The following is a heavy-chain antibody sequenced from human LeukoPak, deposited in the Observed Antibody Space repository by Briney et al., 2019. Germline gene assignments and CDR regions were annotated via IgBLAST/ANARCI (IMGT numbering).Heavy chain of an antibody. CDR1: GFSFSNYG. Sequence: GSLRLSCAASGFSFSNYGMNWVRPAPGKGLEWVSSISSSSSYIYYADSVKGQFTISRDNAKNSLYLQMSSLRAEDTAVYHCARDFYGSGSLYIDNWGQGTLVTVSS. D-gene: IGHD3-10*01. CDR2: ISSSSSYI. J-gene: IGHJ4*02. CDR3: ARDFYGSGSLYIDN. V-gene: IGHV3-21*01.